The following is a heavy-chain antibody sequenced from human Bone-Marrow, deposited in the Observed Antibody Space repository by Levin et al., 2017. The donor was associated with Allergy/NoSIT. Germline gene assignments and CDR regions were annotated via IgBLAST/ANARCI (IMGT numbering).Heavy chain of an antibody. Sequence: SLKISCAASGFTFDDYAMHWVRQAPGKGLEWVSGISWNSGSIGYADSVKGRFTISRDNAKNSLYLQMNSLRAEDTALYYCAKDSTARYYYGMDVWGQGTTVTVSS. CDR1: GFTFDDYA. CDR2: ISWNSGSI. J-gene: IGHJ6*02. D-gene: IGHD4-17*01. CDR3: AKDSTARYYYGMDV. V-gene: IGHV3-9*01.